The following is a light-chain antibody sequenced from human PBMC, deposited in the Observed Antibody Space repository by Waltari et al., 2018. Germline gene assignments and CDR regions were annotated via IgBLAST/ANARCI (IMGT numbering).Light chain of an antibody. V-gene: IGKV1-5*03. J-gene: IGKJ1*01. CDR1: QSISSR. CDR2: RAS. Sequence: DIQMTQSPSPLSASVGDKVTITCRASQSISSRLAWYQQKPGKAPKFLIYRASDLESGVPSRFSGSGSGTEFTLTITGLQPEDFATYHCQQYDTYSRTFGQGTRIEV. CDR3: QQYDTYSRT.